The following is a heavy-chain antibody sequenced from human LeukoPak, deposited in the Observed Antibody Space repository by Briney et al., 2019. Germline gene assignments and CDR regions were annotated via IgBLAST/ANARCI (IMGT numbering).Heavy chain of an antibody. D-gene: IGHD6-6*01. V-gene: IGHV1-2*02. J-gene: IGHJ5*02. Sequence: VSVKVSCKASGYTFTGYYMHWVRQAPGQGLEWMGWIDPNSGGTNYAQKFQGRVTMTRDTSISTAYMELSRLRSDDTAVYYCARAPYSSSPGWFDPWGQGTLVTVSS. CDR1: GYTFTGYY. CDR3: ARAPYSSSPGWFDP. CDR2: IDPNSGGT.